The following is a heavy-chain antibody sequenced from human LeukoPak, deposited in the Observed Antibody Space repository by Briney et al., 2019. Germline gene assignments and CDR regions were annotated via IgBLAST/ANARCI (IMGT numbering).Heavy chain of an antibody. CDR2: INPSGGST. J-gene: IGHJ6*02. V-gene: IGHV1-46*01. CDR3: ATDRWELANGYYYYGMDV. CDR1: GYTFTSYY. D-gene: IGHD1-26*01. Sequence: VASVKVSCKASGYTFTSYYMHWVRQAPGQGLEWMGIINPSGGSTSYAQKFQGRVTMTRDTSTSTVYMELSSLRSEDTAVYYCATDRWELANGYYYYGMDVWGQGTTVTVSS.